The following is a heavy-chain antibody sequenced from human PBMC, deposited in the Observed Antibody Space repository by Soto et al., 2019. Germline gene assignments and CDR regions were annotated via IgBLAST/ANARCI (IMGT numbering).Heavy chain of an antibody. D-gene: IGHD6-19*01. CDR1: SGSISSYY. CDR3: ARIHSSGWYFDY. Sequence: QVQLQESGPGLVKPSETLSLTCTVSSGSISSYYWSWIRQPPGKGLEWIGYIYYSGSTNYNPSLKSRVTRSVDTSKNQFSLKLSSVTAADTAVYYCARIHSSGWYFDYWGQGTLVTVSS. V-gene: IGHV4-59*08. CDR2: IYYSGST. J-gene: IGHJ4*02.